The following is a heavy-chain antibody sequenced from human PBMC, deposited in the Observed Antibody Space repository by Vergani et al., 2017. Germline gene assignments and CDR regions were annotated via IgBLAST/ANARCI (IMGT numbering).Heavy chain of an antibody. CDR1: GFTFNQYG. J-gene: IGHJ5*02. CDR3: ARDLRLLYNRFDP. CDR2: TWYDGNNK. V-gene: IGHV3-33*01. D-gene: IGHD1-14*01. Sequence: QVQLVESGGGVVQPGRSLRLSCAASGFTFNQYGMHWVRQAPGKGLEWVAVTWYDGNNKQYADSVKGRFTISRDNTKRTMYLQMNSLRDEDTGVSYCARDLRLLYNRFDPWGQGTLVTVSS.